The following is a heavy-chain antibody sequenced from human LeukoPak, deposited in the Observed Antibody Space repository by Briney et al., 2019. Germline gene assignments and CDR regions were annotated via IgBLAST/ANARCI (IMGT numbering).Heavy chain of an antibody. CDR1: GFTFSDYA. D-gene: IGHD3-22*01. V-gene: IGHV3-23*01. J-gene: IGHJ4*02. CDR2: ISGSGGST. Sequence: GGSLRLSCAASGFTFSDYAMSWVRQAPGKGLEWVSRISGSGGSTYYADSVKGRFTISRDISKNAVYLQMNNLRAEDTAVYYCARDYYDTSGYYRHDYWAQGTLVTVSS. CDR3: ARDYYDTSGYYRHDY.